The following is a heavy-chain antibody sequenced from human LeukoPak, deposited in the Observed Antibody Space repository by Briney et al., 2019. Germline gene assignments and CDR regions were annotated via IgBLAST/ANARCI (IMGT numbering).Heavy chain of an antibody. CDR3: ARWSTLQHGWYNFDD. Sequence: SETLSLTCTVSGGSISSGGYYWSWIRQHPGKGLEWLGYIYYSGSTYCNTSLKSRVTISVDTSKNQFSLKLSSVTAAARAVYYFARWSTLQHGWYNFDDGGQEPWSPSPQ. CDR1: GGSISSGGYY. CDR2: IYYSGST. J-gene: IGHJ4*01. D-gene: IGHD5-24*01. V-gene: IGHV4-31*03.